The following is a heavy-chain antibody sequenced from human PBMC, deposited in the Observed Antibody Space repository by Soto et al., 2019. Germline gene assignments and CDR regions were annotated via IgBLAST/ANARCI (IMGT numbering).Heavy chain of an antibody. CDR2: IYSCGST. J-gene: IGHJ6*02. D-gene: IGHD6-13*01. V-gene: IGHV3-53*01. Sequence: EVQLVESGGGLIQPGGSLRLSCAASGFTVSSNYMSWVRQAPGKGLEWVSVIYSCGSTYDADSVKGRFTISRDNSKNTLYLQMNSLRAEDTAVYYCATHSSSHPKYYYYGMDVWGQGTTVTVSS. CDR3: ATHSSSHPKYYYYGMDV. CDR1: GFTVSSNY.